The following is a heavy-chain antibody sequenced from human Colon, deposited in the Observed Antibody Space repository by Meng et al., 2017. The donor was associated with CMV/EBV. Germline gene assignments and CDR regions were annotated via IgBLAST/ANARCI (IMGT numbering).Heavy chain of an antibody. CDR1: GDSLSSNSAA. CDR2: AYYKPKWYY. J-gene: IGHJ6*02. CDR3: ARVLLWFGGGRYYGMDV. Sequence: SETLSLTCAISGDSLSSNSAAWNWIRQSPSRGLEWLGRAYYKPKWYYDYAVSVKSRITINPDTSKNQFSLQLNSATPEDTAVYYCARVLLWFGGGRYYGMDVWGQGTTVTVSS. V-gene: IGHV6-1*01. D-gene: IGHD3-10*01.